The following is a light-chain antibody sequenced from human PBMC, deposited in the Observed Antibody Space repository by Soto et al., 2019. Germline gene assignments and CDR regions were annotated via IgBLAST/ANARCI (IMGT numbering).Light chain of an antibody. CDR1: TGPVTSGHY. V-gene: IGLV7-46*01. Sequence: QAVVTQEPSLTVSPGGTVTLTCVSTTGPVTSGHYPFWFQQKPGQAPRTLIYDANNKYSWTPARFSGSLLGGKAALTLSGAQPEDEAEYYCLLSYSGARPVVFGGGTKLTVL. J-gene: IGLJ2*01. CDR3: LLSYSGARPVV. CDR2: DAN.